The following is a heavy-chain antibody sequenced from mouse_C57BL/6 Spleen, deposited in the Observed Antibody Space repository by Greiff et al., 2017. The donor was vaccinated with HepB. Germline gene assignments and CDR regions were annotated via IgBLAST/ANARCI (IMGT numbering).Heavy chain of an antibody. V-gene: IGHV3-2*02. D-gene: IGHD1-2*01. CDR1: GYSITSGYG. CDR3: ARTARIKY. CDR2: ISYSGST. Sequence: EVKLVESGPGLVKPSQSLSLTCTVTGYSITSGYGWNWIRQFPGNKREWTGHISYSGSTNYNPSLKSRISITRDTSKNQVFLQLNSVTTEDTATYYCARTARIKYWGQGTTLTVSS. J-gene: IGHJ2*01.